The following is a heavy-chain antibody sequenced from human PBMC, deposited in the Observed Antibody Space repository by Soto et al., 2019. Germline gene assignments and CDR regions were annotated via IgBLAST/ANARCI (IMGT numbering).Heavy chain of an antibody. CDR3: ASYSGYYGYYFDY. CDR2: IYYSGST. J-gene: IGHJ4*02. Sequence: SETLSLTCTVSGGSISSYYWSWIRQPPGKGLEWIGYIYYSGSTNYNPSLKSRVTIPVDTSKNQFSLKLSSVTAADTAVYYCASYSGYYGYYFDYWGQGTLVTVSS. CDR1: GGSISSYY. D-gene: IGHD3-3*01. V-gene: IGHV4-59*01.